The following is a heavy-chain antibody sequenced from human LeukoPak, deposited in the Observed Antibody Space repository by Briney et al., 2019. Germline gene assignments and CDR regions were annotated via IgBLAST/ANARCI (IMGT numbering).Heavy chain of an antibody. CDR1: GGSISSSHW. CDR3: ARDIVVVPPYYYYMDV. Sequence: SETLSLTCAVSGGSISSSHWWSWVRQPPGKGLEWIGEIYHSGSTNYNPSLKSRVTISVDKSKNQFSLKLSSVTAADTAVYYCARDIVVVPPYYYYMDVWGKGTTVTVSS. J-gene: IGHJ6*03. D-gene: IGHD2-2*01. CDR2: IYHSGST. V-gene: IGHV4-4*02.